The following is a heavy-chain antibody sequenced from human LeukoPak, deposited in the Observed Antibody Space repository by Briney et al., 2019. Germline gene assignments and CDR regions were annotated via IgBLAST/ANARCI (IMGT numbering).Heavy chain of an antibody. J-gene: IGHJ4*02. CDR2: IYYSGST. CDR3: ARHRRWGRYYFDY. Sequence: SETLSLTCTVSGGSMSNYYWYWIRQPPGKGLEWIGYIYYSGSTNYDPSLKSRVTISVDTSKNQFSLKLSSVTAADTAVYYCARHRRWGRYYFDYWGQGTLVTVSS. CDR1: GGSMSNYY. D-gene: IGHD3-16*01. V-gene: IGHV4-59*08.